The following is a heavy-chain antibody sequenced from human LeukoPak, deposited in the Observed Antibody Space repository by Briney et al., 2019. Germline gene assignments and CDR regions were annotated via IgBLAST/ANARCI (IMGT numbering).Heavy chain of an antibody. CDR1: GFTFSSYA. CDR2: ISYDGSNK. CDR3: ARVVVVAATPHFDY. V-gene: IGHV3-30-3*01. Sequence: QTGGSLRLSCAASGFTFSSYAMPWIRQAPGKGLEWVAVISYDGSNKYYADSVKGRFTISRDNSKNTLYLQMNSLRAEDTAVYYCARVVVVAATPHFDYWGQGTLVTVSS. J-gene: IGHJ4*02. D-gene: IGHD2-15*01.